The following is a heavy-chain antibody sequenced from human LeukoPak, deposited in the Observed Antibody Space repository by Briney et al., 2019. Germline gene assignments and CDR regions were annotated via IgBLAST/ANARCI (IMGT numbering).Heavy chain of an antibody. V-gene: IGHV4-30-2*01. J-gene: IGHJ4*02. Sequence: MTSETLSLTCAVSGGSISSGGYSWSWIRQPPGKGLEWIGYIYHSGSTYYNPSLKSRVTISVDRSKNQFSLKLSSVTAADTAVYYCARAGSGGDFDYWGQGTLVTVSS. CDR2: IYHSGST. CDR3: ARAGSGGDFDY. CDR1: GGSISSGGYS. D-gene: IGHD2-15*01.